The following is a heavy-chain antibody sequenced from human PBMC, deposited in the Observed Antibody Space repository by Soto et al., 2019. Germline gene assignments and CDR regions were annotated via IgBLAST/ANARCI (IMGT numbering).Heavy chain of an antibody. J-gene: IGHJ4*02. CDR2: IKQDGSER. Sequence: EVQLVESGGGLVKPGGSLRLSCAASGFTFSNAWMSWVRQAPGKGLEWVANIKQDGSERYYVDSVKGRFTISRDNAKNSLYLQMNSLRAEDTAVYYCARGGSSTRFMDYWGQGTLVTVSS. CDR3: ARGGSSTRFMDY. V-gene: IGHV3-7*03. CDR1: GFTFSNAW. D-gene: IGHD2-2*01.